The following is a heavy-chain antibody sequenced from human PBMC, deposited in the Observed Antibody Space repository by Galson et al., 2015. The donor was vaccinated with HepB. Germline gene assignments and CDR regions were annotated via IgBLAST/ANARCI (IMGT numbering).Heavy chain of an antibody. CDR3: ARQWLVPGYYGMDV. D-gene: IGHD6-19*01. J-gene: IGHJ6*02. V-gene: IGHV3-48*04. CDR1: GLTFSSYS. CDR2: ISSSSGTI. Sequence: SLRLSCAASGLTFSSYSMNWVRQAPGKGLEWVSYISSSSGTIYYADSVKGRFTISRDNAKNSLYLQMNSLRAEDTAVYYRARQWLVPGYYGMDVWGQGTTVTVSS.